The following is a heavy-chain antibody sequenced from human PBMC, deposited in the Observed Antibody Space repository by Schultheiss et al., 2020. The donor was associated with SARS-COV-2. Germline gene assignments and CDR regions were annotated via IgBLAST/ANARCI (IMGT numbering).Heavy chain of an antibody. CDR3: VRMVRGGYYYGMDV. D-gene: IGHD3-10*01. Sequence: GGSLRLSCAASGFTFSSYWMHWVRQAPGKGLEWVSAIAHDTGRTYYADSVKGRFTISRDNAKNSLYLQMNSLRAEDTAVYYCVRMVRGGYYYGMDVWGQGTTVTVSS. CDR2: IAHDTGRT. J-gene: IGHJ6*02. V-gene: IGHV3-21*04. CDR1: GFTFSSYW.